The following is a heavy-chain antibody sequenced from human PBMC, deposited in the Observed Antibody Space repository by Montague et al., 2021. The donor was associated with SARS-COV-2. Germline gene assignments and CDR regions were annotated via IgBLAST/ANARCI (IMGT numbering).Heavy chain of an antibody. J-gene: IGHJ4*02. CDR3: ARDWDSVPATVNN. Sequence: SETLSLTCTVSGGSISNYYWSWIRQPAGKGLDLIGRVSASGTINFNPSLRSRITMSVYTSKNQFSLKLSTVTAADTAVYFCARDWDSVPATVNNWGQGTLVTVSS. CDR1: GGSISNYY. V-gene: IGHV4-4*07. D-gene: IGHD6-13*01. CDR2: VSASGTI.